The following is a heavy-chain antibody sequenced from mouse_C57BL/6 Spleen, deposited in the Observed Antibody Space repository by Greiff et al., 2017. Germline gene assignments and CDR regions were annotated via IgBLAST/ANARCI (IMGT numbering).Heavy chain of an antibody. J-gene: IGHJ4*01. D-gene: IGHD1-1*02. V-gene: IGHV1-26*01. CDR2: INPNNGGT. CDR1: GYTFTDYY. Sequence: VHVKQSGPELVKPGASVKISCKASGYTFTDYYMNWVKQSNGKSLEWIGDINPNNGGTSYNQKFKGKATLTVDKSSSTAYMELRSLTSEDSAVYYCARNYHYAMDYWGQGTSVTVSS. CDR3: ARNYHYAMDY.